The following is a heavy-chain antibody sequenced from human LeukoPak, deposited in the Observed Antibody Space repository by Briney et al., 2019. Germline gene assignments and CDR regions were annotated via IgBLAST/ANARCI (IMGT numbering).Heavy chain of an antibody. D-gene: IGHD2-2*01. V-gene: IGHV4-39*07. J-gene: IGHJ5*02. CDR1: GGSISSSSYY. CDR3: ARYGVPAAALVFDP. Sequence: SETLSLTCTVSGGSISSSSYYWGWIRQPPGKGLEWIGSIYYSGSTYYNPSLKSRVTISVDTSKNQFSLKLSPVTAADTAVYYCARYGVPAAALVFDPWGQGTLVTVSS. CDR2: IYYSGST.